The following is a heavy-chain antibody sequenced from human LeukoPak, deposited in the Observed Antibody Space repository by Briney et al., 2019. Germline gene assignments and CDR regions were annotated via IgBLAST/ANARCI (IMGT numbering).Heavy chain of an antibody. J-gene: IGHJ4*02. D-gene: IGHD3-10*01. CDR2: INPSGGST. V-gene: IGHV1-46*01. CDR3: ARDSAMVRGRPYYFDY. Sequence: GASVKVSCKASGYIFTSYGISWVRQAPGQRLDWMGIINPSGGSTSYAQKFQGRVTMTRDTSTSTVYMELSSLRSEDTAVYYCARDSAMVRGRPYYFDYWGQGTLVTVSS. CDR1: GYIFTSYG.